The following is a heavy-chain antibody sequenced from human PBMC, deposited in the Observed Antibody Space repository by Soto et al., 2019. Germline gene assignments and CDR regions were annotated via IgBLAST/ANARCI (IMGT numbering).Heavy chain of an antibody. Sequence: QVQLVESGGGVVQPGRSLRLSCAASGFTFSSYAMHWVRQAPGKGLEWVAVISYDGSNKYYADSVKGRFTISRDNSKNTLYLQMNSLRAEDTAVYYCAQQGYLGQGTLVTVSS. V-gene: IGHV3-30-3*01. CDR2: ISYDGSNK. CDR1: GFTFSSYA. J-gene: IGHJ4*02. CDR3: AQQGY. D-gene: IGHD6-13*01.